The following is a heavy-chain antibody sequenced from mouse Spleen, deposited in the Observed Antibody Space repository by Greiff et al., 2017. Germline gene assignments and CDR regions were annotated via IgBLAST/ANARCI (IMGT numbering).Heavy chain of an antibody. Sequence: EVKLVESGAELVKPGASVKLSCTASGFTIKDYYMHWVKQRTEQGLEWIGRIDPEDGETKYAPKFQGTATITADTSSNTAYLQLSSLTSEDTAVYYCARSGGDYYGDEGPDYWGQGTTLTVSS. V-gene: IGHV14-2*01. CDR2: IDPEDGET. D-gene: IGHD2-13*01. J-gene: IGHJ2*01. CDR3: ARSGGDYYGDEGPDY. CDR1: GFTIKDYY.